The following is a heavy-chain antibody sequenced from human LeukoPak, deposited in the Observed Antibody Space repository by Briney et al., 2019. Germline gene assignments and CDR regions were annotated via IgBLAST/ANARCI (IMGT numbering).Heavy chain of an antibody. CDR1: GYSISSGYY. CDR2: IYHSGST. CDR3: GRAEWGLVDY. D-gene: IGHD3-3*01. J-gene: IGHJ4*02. V-gene: IGHV4-38-2*02. Sequence: PSETLSLTCTVSGYSISSGYYWGWIRQPPGKGLEWIGSIYHSGSTYYNPSLKSRVTISVDTSKNQFSLKLSSVTAADTAVYYCGRAEWGLVDYWGQGTLVTVSS.